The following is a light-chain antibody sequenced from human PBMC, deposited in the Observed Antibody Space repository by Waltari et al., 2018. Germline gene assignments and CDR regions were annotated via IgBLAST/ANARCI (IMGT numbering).Light chain of an antibody. V-gene: IGLV2-14*01. J-gene: IGLJ2*01. CDR2: DVS. CDR1: SNDVGGYNS. Sequence: QSALTQHASVSGSPGQSVTIFCTGTSNDVGGYNSVLWYQEHPGQAPRVIIYDVSDRPSGVSDRFSGSKSGNTASLTISGLQAEDEADYYCSSQSSNNVVLFGGGTKLTVL. CDR3: SSQSSNNVVL.